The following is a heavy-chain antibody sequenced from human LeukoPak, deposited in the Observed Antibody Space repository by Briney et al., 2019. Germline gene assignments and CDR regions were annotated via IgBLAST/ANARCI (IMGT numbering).Heavy chain of an antibody. D-gene: IGHD7-27*01. CDR1: GGSISSGGYY. CDR2: IYHSGST. V-gene: IGHV4-30-2*01. CDR3: ARGPGVDYFDY. J-gene: IGHJ4*02. Sequence: SETLSPTCTVSGGSISSGGYYWSWIRQPPGKGLEWIGYIYHSGSTYYNPSLKSRVTISVDRSKNQFSLKLSSVTAADTAVYYCARGPGVDYFDYWGQGTLVTVSS.